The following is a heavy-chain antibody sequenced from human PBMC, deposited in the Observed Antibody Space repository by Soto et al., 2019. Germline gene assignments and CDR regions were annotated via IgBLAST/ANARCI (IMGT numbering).Heavy chain of an antibody. J-gene: IGHJ6*04. CDR3: ATEADNSGGYRPYAMDV. Sequence: EVQLVESGGSLVQPGRSLRLSCAASGFTFGDYAMHWVRQAPGKGLEWVSGISWNGGTKGYADSVKGRFTISRDNAKNSLSLEMTSLRAEDTALYYCATEADNSGGYRPYAMDVWGTGTTVTVSS. CDR1: GFTFGDYA. D-gene: IGHD1-26*01. V-gene: IGHV3-9*01. CDR2: ISWNGGTK.